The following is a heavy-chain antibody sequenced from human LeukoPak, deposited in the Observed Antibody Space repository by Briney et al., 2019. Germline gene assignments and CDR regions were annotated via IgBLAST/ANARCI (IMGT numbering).Heavy chain of an antibody. D-gene: IGHD1-26*01. V-gene: IGHV4-34*01. J-gene: IGHJ4*02. CDR1: GGSFSGYY. CDR2: INHSGST. CDR3: ARVVGSVDNYFDY. Sequence: PSETLSLTCAAYGGSFSGYYWSWIRQPPGKGLEWIGEINHSGSTNYNPSLKSRVTISVDTSKNQFSLKLSSVTAADTAVYYCARVVGSVDNYFDYWGQGTLVTVSS.